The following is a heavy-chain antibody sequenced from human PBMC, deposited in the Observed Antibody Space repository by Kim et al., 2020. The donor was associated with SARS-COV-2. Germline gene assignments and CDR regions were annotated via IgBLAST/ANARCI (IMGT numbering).Heavy chain of an antibody. J-gene: IGHJ5*02. Sequence: NPSLKSRVTISVDTSKNQFSLELSSVTAADTAVYYCARQYSSSGKWLDPWGQGTLVTVSS. V-gene: IGHV4-30-2*03. CDR3: ARQYSSSGKWLDP. D-gene: IGHD6-19*01.